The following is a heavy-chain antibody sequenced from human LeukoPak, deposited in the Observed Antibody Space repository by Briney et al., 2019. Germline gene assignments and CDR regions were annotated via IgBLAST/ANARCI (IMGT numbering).Heavy chain of an antibody. D-gene: IGHD2-2*03. CDR3: AKGGYFAFET. J-gene: IGHJ3*02. CDR1: GFTFSTYD. CDR2: INRSGRT. Sequence: GGSLRLSCAASGFTFSTYDMQWVRQAPGKGLEWVSGINRSGRTYYTDSVKGRFTISRDNSKNTLYLQMNSPRAEDTAVYYCAKGGYFAFETWGQGTMVAVSS. V-gene: IGHV3-23*01.